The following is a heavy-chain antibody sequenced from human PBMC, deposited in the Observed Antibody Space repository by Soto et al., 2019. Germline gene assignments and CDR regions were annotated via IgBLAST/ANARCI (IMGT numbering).Heavy chain of an antibody. CDR1: GFTFSSYA. J-gene: IGHJ3*02. V-gene: IGHV3-23*01. Sequence: GGSLRPSCAASGFTFSSYAMSWVRQAPGKGLEWVSAISGSGGSTYYADSVKGRFTISRDNSKNTLYLEMNGLRAEDTAVYYCAKSRRPKAVTGALDIWGQGTMVTVSS. D-gene: IGHD6-19*01. CDR2: ISGSGGST. CDR3: AKSRRPKAVTGALDI.